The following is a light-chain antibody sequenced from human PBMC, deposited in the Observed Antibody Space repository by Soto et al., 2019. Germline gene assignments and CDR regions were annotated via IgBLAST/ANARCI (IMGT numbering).Light chain of an antibody. V-gene: IGKV3-11*01. J-gene: IGKJ5*01. CDR2: DAY. Sequence: VVLTQSPVSLSLSPGDRATLSCRASQSFRGLLAWYQQKPGQAPRLLIYDAYNRATGIPSRFSGSGSGTDFTLTISSLEPEDSAVYYCQQRHMWPITFGQGTLLEIK. CDR1: QSFRGL. CDR3: QQRHMWPIT.